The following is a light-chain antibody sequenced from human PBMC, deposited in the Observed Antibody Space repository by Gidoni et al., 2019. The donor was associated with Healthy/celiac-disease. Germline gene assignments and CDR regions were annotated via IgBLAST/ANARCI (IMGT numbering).Light chain of an antibody. CDR2: SNN. J-gene: IGLJ2*01. V-gene: IGLV1-44*01. Sequence: QSGLTQPPSASGTPGQRVTSSCSGSSSNIGSNTVNWYQQLPGTAPKLLIYSNNQRPSGVPDRFSGSKSGTSASLAISGLQSEDEADYYCAAWDDSLNGHVVFGGGTKLTVL. CDR1: SSNIGSNT. CDR3: AAWDDSLNGHVV.